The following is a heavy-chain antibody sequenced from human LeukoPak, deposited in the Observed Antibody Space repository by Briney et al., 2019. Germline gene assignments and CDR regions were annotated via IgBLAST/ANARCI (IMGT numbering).Heavy chain of an antibody. V-gene: IGHV4-31*03. CDR3: ARSYYYDSSGPFDY. CDR1: GGSISSGGYY. Sequence: SETLSLTCTVSGGSISSGGYYWSWIRQHPGKGLEWIGYIYYSGSTYYNPSLKSRVTISVDTSKNQFSLKLSSVTAADTAVYYCARSYYYDSSGPFDYWGQGTLVTVSS. D-gene: IGHD3-22*01. J-gene: IGHJ4*02. CDR2: IYYSGST.